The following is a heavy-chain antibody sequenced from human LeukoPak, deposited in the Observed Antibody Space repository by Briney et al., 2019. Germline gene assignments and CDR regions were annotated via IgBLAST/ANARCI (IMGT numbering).Heavy chain of an antibody. J-gene: IGHJ4*02. CDR2: ISGSGGST. CDR1: GFTFSSYS. V-gene: IGHV3-23*01. CDR3: AKDLKLYYDFWSGYSDFDY. D-gene: IGHD3-3*01. Sequence: QPGGSLRLSCAASGFTFSSYSMNWVRQAPGKGLEWVSAISGSGGSTYYADSVKGRFTISRDNSKNTLYLQMNSLRAEDTAVYYCAKDLKLYYDFWSGYSDFDYWGQGTLVTVSS.